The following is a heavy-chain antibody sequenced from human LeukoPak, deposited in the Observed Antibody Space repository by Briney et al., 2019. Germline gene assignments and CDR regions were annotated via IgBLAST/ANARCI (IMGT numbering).Heavy chain of an antibody. CDR2: ISYDGSNK. V-gene: IGHV3-30*18. D-gene: IGHD3-10*01. J-gene: IGHJ4*02. CDR3: AKDSGSGSYFRYYFDY. CDR1: GFTLSSYG. Sequence: PGRSLRLSCAASGFTLSSYGMHWVRQAPGKGLEWVAVISYDGSNKYYADSVKGRFTISRDNSKNTLYLQMNSLRAEDTAVYYCAKDSGSGSYFRYYFDYWGQGTLVTVSS.